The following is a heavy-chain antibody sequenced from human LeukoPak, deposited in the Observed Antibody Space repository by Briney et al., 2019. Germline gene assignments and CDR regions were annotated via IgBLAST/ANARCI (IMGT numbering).Heavy chain of an antibody. J-gene: IGHJ3*02. CDR3: ARDCGGGSCYGPYDAFDI. Sequence: GGSLRLSCAASGFTFSSYEKNWVRQAPGKGLEWVSYISSSGSTIYYADSVKGRFTISRDNAKNSLYLQMNSLRAEDTAVYYCARDCGGGSCYGPYDAFDIWGQGTMVTVSS. V-gene: IGHV3-48*03. D-gene: IGHD2-15*01. CDR1: GFTFSSYE. CDR2: ISSSGSTI.